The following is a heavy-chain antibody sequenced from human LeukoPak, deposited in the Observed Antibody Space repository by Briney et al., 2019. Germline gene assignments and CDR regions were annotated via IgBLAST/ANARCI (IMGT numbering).Heavy chain of an antibody. Sequence: GGSLRLSCAASGFTFSSYSMNWVRQAPAKGLEWVSVIYSGGSTYYADSVKGRFTISRDNSKNTLYLQMNSLRAEDTAVYYCARGSPMLRGRPFDYWGQGTLVTVSS. D-gene: IGHD3-10*01. V-gene: IGHV3-53*01. CDR2: IYSGGST. CDR3: ARGSPMLRGRPFDY. J-gene: IGHJ4*02. CDR1: GFTFSSYS.